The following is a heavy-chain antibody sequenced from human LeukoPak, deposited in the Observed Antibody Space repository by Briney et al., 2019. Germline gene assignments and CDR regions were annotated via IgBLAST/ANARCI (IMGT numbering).Heavy chain of an antibody. Sequence: RASVTVSCKASGYTFTSYDINWVRQATGQGLEWMGWMNPNSGNTGYAQKFQDRVTMTRNTSISTAYMELSSLRSEDTAVYYCARRTYYYDSSCYYIDYWGQGTLVTVSS. V-gene: IGHV1-8*01. CDR1: GYTFTSYD. D-gene: IGHD3-22*01. CDR2: MNPNSGNT. CDR3: ARRTYYYDSSCYYIDY. J-gene: IGHJ4*02.